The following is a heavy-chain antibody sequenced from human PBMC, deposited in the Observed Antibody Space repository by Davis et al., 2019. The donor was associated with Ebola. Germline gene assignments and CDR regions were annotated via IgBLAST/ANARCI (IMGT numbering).Heavy chain of an antibody. V-gene: IGHV3-48*03. D-gene: IGHD6-6*01. CDR2: ISSSGSTI. J-gene: IGHJ5*02. Sequence: GGSLRLSCAASGFTFSSYEMNWVRQAPGKGLEWVSYISSSGSTIYYADSVKGRFTISRDNAKNSLYLQMNSLRAEDTAVYYCAKELLVAARPVGWFDPWGQGTLVTVSS. CDR1: GFTFSSYE. CDR3: AKELLVAARPVGWFDP.